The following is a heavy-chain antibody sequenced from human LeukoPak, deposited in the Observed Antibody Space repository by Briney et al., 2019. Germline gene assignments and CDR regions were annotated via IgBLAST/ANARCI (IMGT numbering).Heavy chain of an antibody. Sequence: PGRSLRLSCAASGFTFSSYGMHWVRQAPGKGLEWVAVIWYDGSNKYYADSVKGRFTISRDNSKNTLYLQMNSLRAEDTAVYYCAREVYSSGWYVDYWGQGTLVTVSS. CDR2: IWYDGSNK. CDR1: GFTFSSYG. V-gene: IGHV3-33*01. D-gene: IGHD6-19*01. J-gene: IGHJ4*02. CDR3: AREVYSSGWYVDY.